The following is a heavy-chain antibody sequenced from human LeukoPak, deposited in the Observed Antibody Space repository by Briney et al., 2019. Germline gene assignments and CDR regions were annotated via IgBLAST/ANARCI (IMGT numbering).Heavy chain of an antibody. Sequence: PGGSLRLSCAASGFTFSSYWMSWVRQAPGKGLEWVANIKQDGSEKYYVDSVKGRFTISRDNAKNSLYLQMNSLRAEDTAVYYCARDGYYGSGPDYFDYWGQGTLVTVSS. CDR1: GFTFSSYW. CDR2: IKQDGSEK. V-gene: IGHV3-7*01. D-gene: IGHD3-10*01. CDR3: ARDGYYGSGPDYFDY. J-gene: IGHJ4*02.